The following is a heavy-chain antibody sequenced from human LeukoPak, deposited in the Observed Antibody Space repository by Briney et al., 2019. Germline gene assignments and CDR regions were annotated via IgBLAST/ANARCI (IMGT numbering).Heavy chain of an antibody. V-gene: IGHV3-23*01. CDR2: IFGRGGSP. CDR1: GFTFGSYA. Sequence: GSLRLFCSASGFTFGSYALYLVRQAPGKGLEWVPGIFGRGGSPHYADSVKGRFTISRDNSKNTVYLQMNSLRVEDTAVYYCAKTTTGYSSGRYPGWPADYWGQGTLVTVSS. J-gene: IGHJ4*02. CDR3: AKTTTGYSSGRYPGWPADY. D-gene: IGHD6-19*01.